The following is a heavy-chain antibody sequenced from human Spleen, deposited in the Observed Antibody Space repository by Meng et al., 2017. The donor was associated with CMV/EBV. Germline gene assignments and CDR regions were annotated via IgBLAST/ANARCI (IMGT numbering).Heavy chain of an antibody. D-gene: IGHD2-2*01. V-gene: IGHV5-51*01. Sequence: YSFTSYWIGWVRQMPGKGLEWIGIIYPGDSDTRYSPSFQGQVTISADKSISTAYLQWSSLKASDTAMYYCARGRYCSSTSCYRYFDYWGQGTLVTVSS. CDR3: ARGRYCSSTSCYRYFDY. CDR2: IYPGDSDT. J-gene: IGHJ4*02. CDR1: YSFTSYW.